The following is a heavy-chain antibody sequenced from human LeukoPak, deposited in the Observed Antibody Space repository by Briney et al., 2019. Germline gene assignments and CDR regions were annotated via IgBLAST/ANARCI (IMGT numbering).Heavy chain of an antibody. CDR3: ASTLVTGYSSGWSDAFDI. D-gene: IGHD6-19*01. V-gene: IGHV3-30*02. Sequence: PGGSLRLSCAASGFTFSSYGMHWVRQAPGKGLEWVAFIRYDGSNKYYADSVKGRFTISRDNSKNTLYLQMNSLRAEDTAVYYCASTLVTGYSSGWSDAFDIWGQGTMVTVSS. CDR1: GFTFSSYG. CDR2: IRYDGSNK. J-gene: IGHJ3*02.